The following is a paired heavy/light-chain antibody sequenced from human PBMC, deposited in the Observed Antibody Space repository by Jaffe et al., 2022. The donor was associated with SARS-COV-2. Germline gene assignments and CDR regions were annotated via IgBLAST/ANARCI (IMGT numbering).Heavy chain of an antibody. CDR1: GFTFSSYA. V-gene: IGHV3-23*01. CDR3: AKARRKPSLILPDY. CDR2: ITGRGNTT. J-gene: IGHJ4*02. Sequence: EVQLLESGGGLVQPGGSLRLSCAASGFTFSSYAMSWVRQAPGKGLEWISGITGRGNTTYYADSVRGRFSISRDNSKNTLYLQMDSLRVEDTAVFYCAKARRKPSLILPDYWGQGTLVTVSS. D-gene: IGHD3-16*01.
Light chain of an antibody. CDR3: LQDYSDPRT. V-gene: IGKV1-6*01. Sequence: AIQMTQSPSSLSASVGDRVTITCRASQGIRKDLGWYQQKPGKAPKLLIYTASSLQSGVPSRFSGSGSGTDFTLTISSLQPEDFATYYCLQDYSDPRTFGQGTRVEIK. J-gene: IGKJ1*01. CDR2: TAS. CDR1: QGIRKD.